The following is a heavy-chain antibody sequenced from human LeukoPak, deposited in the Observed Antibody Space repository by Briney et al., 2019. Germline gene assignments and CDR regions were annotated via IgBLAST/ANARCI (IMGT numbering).Heavy chain of an antibody. CDR1: GGSISSYY. Sequence: LETLSLTCTVSGGSISSYYWSWIRQPAGKGLEWIGRIYTSGSTNYNPSLKSRVTTSVDTSKNQFSLKMGSVTAADTAVYFCADTYGNWGQGTLVTVSS. V-gene: IGHV4-4*07. J-gene: IGHJ4*02. CDR3: ADTYGN. CDR2: IYTSGST. D-gene: IGHD2/OR15-2a*01.